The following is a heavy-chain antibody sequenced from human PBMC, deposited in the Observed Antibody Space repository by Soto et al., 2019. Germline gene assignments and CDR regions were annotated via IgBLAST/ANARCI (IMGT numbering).Heavy chain of an antibody. CDR1: GFTFSSYG. Sequence: PVGSLRLSCAASGFTFSSYGMHWVRQAPGKGLEWVAVISYDGSNKYYADSVKGRFTISRDNSKNTLYLQMNSLRAEDTAVYYCAKDQNFRSYYYYGMDVWGQGTTVTVSS. CDR2: ISYDGSNK. CDR3: AKDQNFRSYYYYGMDV. J-gene: IGHJ6*02. V-gene: IGHV3-30*18. D-gene: IGHD3-3*01.